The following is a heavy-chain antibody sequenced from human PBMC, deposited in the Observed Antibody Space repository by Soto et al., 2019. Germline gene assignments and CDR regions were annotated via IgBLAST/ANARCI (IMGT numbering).Heavy chain of an antibody. Sequence: GGSLRLSCTASGFTFGDYAMSWVRQAPGKGLEWVGFIRSKAYGGTTEYAASVKGRFTISRDDSKSIAYLQMNSLKTEDTAVYYCTGDPIIAVAVTYYYYGMDVWGQGTTVTVSS. CDR2: IRSKAYGGTT. J-gene: IGHJ6*02. D-gene: IGHD6-19*01. CDR1: GFTFGDYA. V-gene: IGHV3-49*04. CDR3: TGDPIIAVAVTYYYYGMDV.